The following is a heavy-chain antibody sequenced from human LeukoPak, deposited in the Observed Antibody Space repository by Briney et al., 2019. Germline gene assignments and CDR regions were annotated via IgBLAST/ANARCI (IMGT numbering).Heavy chain of an antibody. Sequence: SETLSLTCTVSGYSISSGYYWGWIRQPPGKGLGGIGSIHYSGSTYYNPSLKSRVTISVDTSKNQFSLRLSSVTAADTAVYYYAREREQWLPRGGFDYWGQGTLVTVSS. CDR2: IHYSGST. J-gene: IGHJ4*02. V-gene: IGHV4-38-2*02. CDR1: GYSISSGYY. CDR3: AREREQWLPRGGFDY. D-gene: IGHD6-19*01.